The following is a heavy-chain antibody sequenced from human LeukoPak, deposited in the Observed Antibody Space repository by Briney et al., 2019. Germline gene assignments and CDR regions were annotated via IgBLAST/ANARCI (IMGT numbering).Heavy chain of an antibody. J-gene: IGHJ4*02. CDR3: AKHLWRDLLWFGEGYYFGY. Sequence: GGSLRLSCAASGFTFSSYAMSWVRQAPGKGLEWVSAISGSGGSTYYADSVKGRFTISRDNSKNTLYLQMNSLRAEDTAVYYCAKHLWRDLLWFGEGYYFGYWGQGTLVTVSS. CDR2: ISGSGGST. D-gene: IGHD3-10*01. V-gene: IGHV3-23*01. CDR1: GFTFSSYA.